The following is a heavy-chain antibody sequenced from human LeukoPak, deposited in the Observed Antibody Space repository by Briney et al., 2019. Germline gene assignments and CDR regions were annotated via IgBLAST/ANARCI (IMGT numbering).Heavy chain of an antibody. J-gene: IGHJ4*02. D-gene: IGHD5-24*01. CDR2: IYYSGNT. Sequence: SETLSLTCTVSGDSINSYYWTWIRQPPGKGLEWIGYIYYSGNTNYNPSLKSRVTMSVDTSKNQISLKLSSVTAADTAVYYCATGNGYNYYWGQGTLVTVSS. V-gene: IGHV4-59*01. CDR3: ATGNGYNYY. CDR1: GDSINSYY.